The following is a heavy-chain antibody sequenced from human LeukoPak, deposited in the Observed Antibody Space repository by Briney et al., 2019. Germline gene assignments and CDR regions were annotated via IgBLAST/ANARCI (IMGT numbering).Heavy chain of an antibody. CDR1: GGSISSYY. CDR2: IYYSGSA. Sequence: SETLSLTCTVSGGSISSYYWSWIRQPPGKGLEWIGYIYYSGSANYHPSLKSRVTISVDTSKNQFSLKLSSVTAADTAVYYCARLTYYDFWSGYMGYYYMDVWGKGTTVTVSS. D-gene: IGHD3-3*01. CDR3: ARLTYYDFWSGYMGYYYMDV. J-gene: IGHJ6*03. V-gene: IGHV4-59*08.